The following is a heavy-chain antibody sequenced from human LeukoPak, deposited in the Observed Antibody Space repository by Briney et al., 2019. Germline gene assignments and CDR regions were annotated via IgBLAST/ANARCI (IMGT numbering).Heavy chain of an antibody. J-gene: IGHJ4*02. V-gene: IGHV5-51*01. CDR2: IYPGDSDT. CDR1: GYSFSTYW. CDR3: ARRVGYNKPDY. Sequence: GESLKISCKGSGYSFSTYWIGWVRQMPGKGLEWMGIIYPGDSDTRYSPSFQGQVTISADKSISTAYLQWSSLEASDTAMYYCARRVGYNKPDYWGQGTLVTVSS. D-gene: IGHD5-24*01.